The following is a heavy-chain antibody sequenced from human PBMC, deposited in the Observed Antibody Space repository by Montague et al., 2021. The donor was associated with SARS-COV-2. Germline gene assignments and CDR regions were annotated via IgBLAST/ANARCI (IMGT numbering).Heavy chain of an antibody. CDR1: GFTFSVYS. D-gene: IGHD7-27*01. CDR2: ITGTSSLV. Sequence: SLSLSCAASGFTFSVYSMTWVRQAPGKGLEWVSYITGTSSLVRYADSVKGRFTISRDNAQNSLYLQMNSLRDEDTAVYYCARSTGHFDYWGLGTLVTVSS. J-gene: IGHJ4*02. CDR3: ARSTGHFDY. V-gene: IGHV3-48*02.